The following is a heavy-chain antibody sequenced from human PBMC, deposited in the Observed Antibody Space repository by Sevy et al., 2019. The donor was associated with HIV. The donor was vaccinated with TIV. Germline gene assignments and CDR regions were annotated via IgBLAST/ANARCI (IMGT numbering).Heavy chain of an antibody. D-gene: IGHD4-17*01. CDR2: VSGSDDTK. J-gene: IGHJ6*02. CDR1: GFTFSDYY. Sequence: GGSLRLSCAASGFTFSDYYMSWIRQAPGKGLEWVSYVSGSDDTKYYADSVKGRFTISRDNAKNSLYLLMNSLRAEDTAVYYCARDHVKDGDLGDYYYFAMDVWGQGTTVTVSS. CDR3: ARDHVKDGDLGDYYYFAMDV. V-gene: IGHV3-11*01.